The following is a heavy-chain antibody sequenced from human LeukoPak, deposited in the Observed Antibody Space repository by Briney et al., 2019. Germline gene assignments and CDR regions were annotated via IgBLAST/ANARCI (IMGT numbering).Heavy chain of an antibody. CDR1: GYTFTGYY. V-gene: IGHV1-2*02. D-gene: IGHD6-13*01. CDR3: ASVIAASGTRNWYFDL. Sequence: ASVKVSCKASGYTFTGYYMHWVRQAPGQGLEWMGWINPNSGGTNYAQKLQGRVTMTTDTSISTAYMELSRLRSDDTAVYFCASVIAASGTRNWYFDLWGRGTLVTVSS. CDR2: INPNSGGT. J-gene: IGHJ2*01.